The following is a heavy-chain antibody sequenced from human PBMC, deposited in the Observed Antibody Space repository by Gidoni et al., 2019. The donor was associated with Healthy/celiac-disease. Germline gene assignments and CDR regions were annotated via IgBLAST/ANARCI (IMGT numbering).Heavy chain of an antibody. CDR1: GFTFSNAW. Sequence: EVQLVESGGGLVKPGGSLRLSCAASGFTFSNAWMSWVRQAPGKGLEWVGRIKSKTDGGTTDYAAPVKGRFTISRDDSKNTLYLQMNSLKTEDTAVYYCTTRRYYYGSGSPYYFDYWGQGTLVTVSS. D-gene: IGHD3-10*01. CDR3: TTRRYYYGSGSPYYFDY. J-gene: IGHJ4*02. CDR2: IKSKTDGGTT. V-gene: IGHV3-15*01.